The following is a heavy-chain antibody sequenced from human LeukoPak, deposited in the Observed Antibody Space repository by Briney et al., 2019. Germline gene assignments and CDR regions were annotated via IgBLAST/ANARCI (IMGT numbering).Heavy chain of an antibody. CDR1: GFTFSSYA. CDR3: AKDRYGDYVGFSY. Sequence: PGGSLRLSCAASGFTFSSYAMSWVRQAPGKGLEWVSAISDSGGSTYYADSVKGRFTISRDNSKNTLYLQMNSLRAEDTAVYYCAKDRYGDYVGFSYWGQGTLVTVSP. CDR2: ISDSGGST. V-gene: IGHV3-23*01. J-gene: IGHJ4*02. D-gene: IGHD4-17*01.